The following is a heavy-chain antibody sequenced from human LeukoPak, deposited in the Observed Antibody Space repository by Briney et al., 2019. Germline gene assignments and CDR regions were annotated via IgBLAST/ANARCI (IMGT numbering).Heavy chain of an antibody. CDR3: ANSYGLEGIDY. V-gene: IGHV3-21*01. J-gene: IGHJ4*02. D-gene: IGHD5-18*01. CDR1: GFTFSSYS. Sequence: KSGGSVRLSCAASGFTFSSYSMNWVRQAPGKGLEWVSSISSSSSYIYYADSVKGRFTISRDNAKNSLYLQMNSLRAEDTAVYYCANSYGLEGIDYWGQGTLVTVSS. CDR2: ISSSSSYI.